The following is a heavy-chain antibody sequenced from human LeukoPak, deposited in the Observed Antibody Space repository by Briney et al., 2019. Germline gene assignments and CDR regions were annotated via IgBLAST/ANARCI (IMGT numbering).Heavy chain of an antibody. CDR1: GFTFSSYG. Sequence: GGSLRLSCAASGFTFSSYGMHWVRQAPGKGLEWVAVIWYDGNNKYYADSVKGRFTISRDNAKNSLYLQMNSLRAEDTAVYYCASLFLPYYDSSGYYPGYWGQGTLVTVSS. V-gene: IGHV3-33*03. CDR2: IWYDGNNK. J-gene: IGHJ4*02. CDR3: ASLFLPYYDSSGYYPGY. D-gene: IGHD3-22*01.